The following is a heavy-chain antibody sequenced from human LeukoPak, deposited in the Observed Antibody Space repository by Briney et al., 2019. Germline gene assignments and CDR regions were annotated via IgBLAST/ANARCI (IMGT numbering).Heavy chain of an antibody. V-gene: IGHV3-23*01. CDR3: ARQLGYCSDGSCYFDS. CDR1: AFTFSNYA. D-gene: IGHD2-15*01. J-gene: IGHJ4*02. Sequence: PVGSLRLSCAASAFTFSNYAMSWVRQAPGRGLEWVSAISNNGGATYYADSVKGRFTISTDNSKNTLFVQMSSLRAEDTAVYHCARQLGYCSDGSCYFDSWGQGTLVTVSS. CDR2: ISNNGGAT.